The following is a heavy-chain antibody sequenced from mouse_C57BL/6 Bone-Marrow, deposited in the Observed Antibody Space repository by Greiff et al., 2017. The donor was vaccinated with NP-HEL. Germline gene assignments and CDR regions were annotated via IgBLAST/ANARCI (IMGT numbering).Heavy chain of an antibody. CDR1: GFTFSDYY. CDR3: ASPNWGPAMDY. J-gene: IGHJ4*01. CDR2: ISNGGGST. Sequence: DVQLVESGGGLVQPGGSLKLSCAASGFTFSDYYMYWVRQTPEKRLEWVAYISNGGGSTYYPDTVKGRFTISRDNAKNTLYLQMSRLKSEDTAMYYCASPNWGPAMDYWGQGTSVTVSS. V-gene: IGHV5-12*01. D-gene: IGHD4-1*01.